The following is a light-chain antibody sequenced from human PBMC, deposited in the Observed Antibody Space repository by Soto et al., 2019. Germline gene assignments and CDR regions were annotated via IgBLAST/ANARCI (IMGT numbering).Light chain of an antibody. V-gene: IGLV2-14*01. CDR3: SSYTTSSTRV. CDR2: EVS. J-gene: IGLJ1*01. CDR1: ISDVGIYNY. Sequence: VLTQPASLSGSPGPSIAISCTGSISDVGIYNYVSWYQQHPGKVPKLIIYEVSNRPSGVSNRFSGSKSGNTASLTISGLQAEDEADYYCSSYTTSSTRVFGTGTKVTVL.